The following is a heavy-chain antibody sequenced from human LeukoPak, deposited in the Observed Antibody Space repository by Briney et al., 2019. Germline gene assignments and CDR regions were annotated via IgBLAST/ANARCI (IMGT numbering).Heavy chain of an antibody. CDR2: IYPGDSDT. D-gene: IGHD1-26*01. CDR1: GYSFSSYW. V-gene: IGHV5-51*01. Sequence: GESLKISCMGSGYSFSSYWIGWVRQMPGKGLEWMGIIYPGDSDTRYSPSFQGQVTISADKSINTAYLQWSSLKASDTAMYYCARSDSGSYFFFDYWGQGTLVTVSS. CDR3: ARSDSGSYFFFDY. J-gene: IGHJ4*02.